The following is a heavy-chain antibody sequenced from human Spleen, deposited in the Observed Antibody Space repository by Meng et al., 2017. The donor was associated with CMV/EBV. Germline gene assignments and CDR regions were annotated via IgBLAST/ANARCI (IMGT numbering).Heavy chain of an antibody. CDR3: ARLELGTTSSFDY. D-gene: IGHD1-1*01. CDR1: SGSISSNYW. Sequence: VPSGSISSNYWWSWVRQPPGKGLEWIGQIYHGGNTNYNPSLKSRVTISVDKSKNQFSLKLSSVTAADTAVYYCARLELGTTSSFDYWGQGTLVTVSS. J-gene: IGHJ4*02. V-gene: IGHV4-4*02. CDR2: IYHGGNT.